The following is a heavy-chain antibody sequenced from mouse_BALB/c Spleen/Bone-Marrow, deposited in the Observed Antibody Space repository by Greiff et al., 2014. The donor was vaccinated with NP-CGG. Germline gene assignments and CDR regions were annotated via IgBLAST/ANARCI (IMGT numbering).Heavy chain of an antibody. CDR1: GFNIKDTY. D-gene: IGHD1-1*01. Sequence: VQLQQPGAELVKPGASVKLSCTASGFNIKDTYMHWVKQRPEQGLEWIGRIDPANGNTKYDPKFQGKATITADTSSNTAYLQPTSLTAEDTPFFSGASFYSGSSPFASGGQGTLVLVSA. CDR3: ASFYSGSSPFAS. CDR2: IDPANGNT. V-gene: IGHV14-3*02. J-gene: IGHJ3*01.